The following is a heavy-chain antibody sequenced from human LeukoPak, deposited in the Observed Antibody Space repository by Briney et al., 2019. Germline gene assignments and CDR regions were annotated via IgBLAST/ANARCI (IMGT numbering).Heavy chain of an antibody. CDR1: GFSLNTSGVG. D-gene: IGHD3-10*01. J-gene: IGHJ5*02. CDR2: VYWDDDK. CDR3: THRQVGAFSTWFDP. V-gene: IGHV2-5*02. Sequence: SGPTLVNPTQTLTLTCTFSGFSLNTSGVGVGWIRQPPGKALEWLALVYWDDDKRYSPSLKSRLTITKDTSKNQVVLTMTNMDPVDTATYYCTHRQVGAFSTWFDPWGQGTLVTVSS.